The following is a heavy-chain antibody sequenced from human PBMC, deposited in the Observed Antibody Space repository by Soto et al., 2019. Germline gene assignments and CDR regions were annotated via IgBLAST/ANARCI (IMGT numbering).Heavy chain of an antibody. CDR2: ISAYNGNT. CDR3: ARELLQYDRSGTLLLVY. V-gene: IGHV1-18*01. J-gene: IGHJ4*02. D-gene: IGHD3-22*01. CDR1: GYTFTSYG. Sequence: ASVKVSCKASGYTFTSYGISWVRQAPGQGLEWMGWISAYNGNTKNAQKLQGRVTMTTDTSTTTAYMELRSLRSDDTAVYYCARELLQYDRSGTLLLVYWGQGTLVTVSS.